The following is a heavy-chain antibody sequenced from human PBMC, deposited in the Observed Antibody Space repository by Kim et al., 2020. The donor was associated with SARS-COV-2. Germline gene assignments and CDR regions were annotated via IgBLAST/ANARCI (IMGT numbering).Heavy chain of an antibody. CDR1: GYTFTHHW. CDR3: ARGGGGCYVNPWFDS. V-gene: IGHV5-51*01. J-gene: IGHJ5*01. D-gene: IGHD2-21*02. CDR2: IHPIDSDT. Sequence: GESLKISCQASGYTFTHHWIGWVRQKPGEGLEWMGTIHPIDSDTKYRPSLQGRVTFSVDKSIGTAYMYWSSLKASDSAMYYCARGGGGCYVNPWFDSWGLGTLVTVSS.